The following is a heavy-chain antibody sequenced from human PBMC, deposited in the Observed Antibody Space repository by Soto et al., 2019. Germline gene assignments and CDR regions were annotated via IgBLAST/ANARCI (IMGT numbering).Heavy chain of an antibody. CDR2: MNPNSGNT. D-gene: IGHD2-15*01. CDR3: ARVPDPDCSGGSCYSNWFDP. V-gene: IGHV1-8*01. J-gene: IGHJ5*02. CDR1: GYTSTSYD. Sequence: ASVKVSCKASGYTSTSYDINWVRQATGQGLEWMGWMNPNSGNTGYAQKFQGRVTMTRNTSISTAYMELSSLRSEDTAVYYCARVPDPDCSGGSCYSNWFDPWGQGTLVTVSS.